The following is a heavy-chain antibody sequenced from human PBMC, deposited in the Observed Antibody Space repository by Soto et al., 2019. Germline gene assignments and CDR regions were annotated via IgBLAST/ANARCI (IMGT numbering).Heavy chain of an antibody. D-gene: IGHD6-19*01. J-gene: IGHJ4*02. CDR2: FDPEDGET. V-gene: IGHV1-24*01. CDR1: GYTLTELS. Sequence: QVQLVQSGAEVKKPGASVKVSCKVSGYTLTELSMHWVRQATGKGLEWMGGFDPEDGETIYAQKFQGRVTMTEDTSTDTAYMELSSLRSEDTAVYYCATAVAVAGTGGWYFDYWGQGTLVTVSS. CDR3: ATAVAVAGTGGWYFDY.